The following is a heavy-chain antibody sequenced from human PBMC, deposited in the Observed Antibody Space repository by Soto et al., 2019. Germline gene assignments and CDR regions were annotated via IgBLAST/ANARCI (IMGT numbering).Heavy chain of an antibody. CDR1: GYTFTSYG. CDR3: ARRMPYFWGSRTNYYFDY. J-gene: IGHJ4*02. D-gene: IGHD3-3*01. CDR2: ISAYNGNT. Sequence: QVQLVQSGAEVKKPGASVKVSCKASGYTFTSYGISWVRQAPGQGLEWMGWISAYNGNTNYAQKLQGRVTMTTDKSTSTAYMELRSLRSDDTAVYYCARRMPYFWGSRTNYYFDYWGQGTLVTVSS. V-gene: IGHV1-18*01.